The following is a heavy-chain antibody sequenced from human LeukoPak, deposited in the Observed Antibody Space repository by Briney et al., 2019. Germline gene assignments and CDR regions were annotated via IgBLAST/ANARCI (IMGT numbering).Heavy chain of an antibody. CDR3: ARLLGTVTTYDY. CDR2: IRPDGSEE. CDR1: GFTFSSHW. D-gene: IGHD1-7*01. Sequence: GGPLRLSCAASGFTFSSHWMSWVRQAPGKGLEGVASIRPDGSEEYYMDSVKGRFTISRDNAKNSLYLQMNSLRAEDTAVYYCARLLGTVTTYDYWGQGTLVTVSS. V-gene: IGHV3-7*01. J-gene: IGHJ4*02.